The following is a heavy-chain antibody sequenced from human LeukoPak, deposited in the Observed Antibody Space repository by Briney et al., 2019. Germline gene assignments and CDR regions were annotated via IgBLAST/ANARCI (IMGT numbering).Heavy chain of an antibody. Sequence: GGSLRLSCAASGFTFDDYAMHWVRQAPGKGLEWVSLISGDGGSTYYADSVKGRFTISRDNSKNSLYLQMNSLRTEDTALYYCAKDIVSGSPNGFDPWGRGPWSPSPQ. D-gene: IGHD3-10*01. CDR2: ISGDGGST. CDR3: AKDIVSGSPNGFDP. J-gene: IGHJ5*02. V-gene: IGHV3-43*02. CDR1: GFTFDDYA.